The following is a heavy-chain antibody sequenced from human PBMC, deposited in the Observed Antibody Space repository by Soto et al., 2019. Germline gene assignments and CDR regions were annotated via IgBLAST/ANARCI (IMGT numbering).Heavy chain of an antibody. D-gene: IGHD6-19*01. J-gene: IGHJ4*02. CDR3: ARELVAVAGTSSFDY. Sequence: PGGSLRLSCAASGFTFSSYGMHWVRQAPGKGLEWVAVIWYDGSNKYYADSVKGRFTISRDNSKNTLYLQMNSLRAEDTAVYYCARELVAVAGTSSFDYWGQGTLVTVS. V-gene: IGHV3-33*01. CDR2: IWYDGSNK. CDR1: GFTFSSYG.